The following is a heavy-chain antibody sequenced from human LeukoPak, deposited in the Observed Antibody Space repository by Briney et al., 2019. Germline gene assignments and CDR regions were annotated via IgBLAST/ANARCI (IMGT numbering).Heavy chain of an antibody. Sequence: SQTLSLTCTVSGGSISSGGYYWSWIRQHPGKGLEWIGYIYYSGSTNYNPSLKSRVTISIDTSKNQFSLKLSSITAADTAVYYCARKRDGYNYGFDYWGQGTLVTGSS. CDR1: GGSISSGGYY. CDR2: IYYSGST. V-gene: IGHV4-31*03. J-gene: IGHJ4*02. D-gene: IGHD5-24*01. CDR3: ARKRDGYNYGFDY.